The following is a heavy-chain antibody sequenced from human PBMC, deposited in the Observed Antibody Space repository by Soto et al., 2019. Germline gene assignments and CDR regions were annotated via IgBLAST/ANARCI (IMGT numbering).Heavy chain of an antibody. CDR1: GFTFSSYA. J-gene: IGHJ5*02. CDR3: SVRSGCPPS. Sequence: EVQLLESGGGLVQPGGSLRLSCAASGFTFSSYAMSWVRQAPGKGLEWLSGISVSGGSTFNADSVKGRFTISRDNSKNTLYLKMNSLRAEDTAVYYFSVRSGCPPSWGQGTLVTVSS. D-gene: IGHD3-22*01. V-gene: IGHV3-23*01. CDR2: ISVSGGST.